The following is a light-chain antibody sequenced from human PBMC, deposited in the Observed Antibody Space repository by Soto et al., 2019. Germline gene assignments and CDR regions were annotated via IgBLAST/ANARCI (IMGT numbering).Light chain of an antibody. J-gene: IGKJ1*01. V-gene: IGKV3-20*01. Sequence: ETVMTQSPAKPSASSGKTATLSCXASQSVTTQLAWYQQKPGQAPRLIIHGASSRATGVPDRITGSGSGTDFTLSISRLEPEDFAVYYCQQYGGSTRTFGQGTKVDIK. CDR2: GAS. CDR1: QSVTTQ. CDR3: QQYGGSTRT.